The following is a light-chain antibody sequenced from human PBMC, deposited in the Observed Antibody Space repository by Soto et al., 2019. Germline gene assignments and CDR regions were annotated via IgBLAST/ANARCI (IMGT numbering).Light chain of an antibody. CDR1: QGIGSY. J-gene: IGKJ4*01. CDR2: AAS. CDR3: QQHNNYPLT. Sequence: DIQLTQSPSFLSASLGDRVTLTCRASQGIGSYLAWYQQKPGKAPRLLIYAASTLQSGVPSRFSGSGSDTEFTLTISSMQPEDFATYYCQQHNNYPLTFGGGAKVDIK. V-gene: IGKV1-9*01.